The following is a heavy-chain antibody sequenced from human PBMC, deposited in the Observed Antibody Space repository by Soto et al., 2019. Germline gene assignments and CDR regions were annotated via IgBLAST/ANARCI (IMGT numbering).Heavy chain of an antibody. CDR1: GGSITSADSY. D-gene: IGHD3-9*01. Sequence: PSEPLSLTCAVSGGSITSADSYWFWIRKHPGKGLEWIGYIAYSGDNYYIPSLRSRVTISADTSENKFSLTLKSVTAADTAVYFWSRDFERPPIAPWGQGTSVTVSS. CDR3: SRDFERPPIAP. J-gene: IGHJ5*02. CDR2: IAYSGDN. V-gene: IGHV4-31*11.